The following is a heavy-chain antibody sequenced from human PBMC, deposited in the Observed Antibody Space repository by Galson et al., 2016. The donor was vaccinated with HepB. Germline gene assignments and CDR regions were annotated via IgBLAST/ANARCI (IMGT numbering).Heavy chain of an antibody. D-gene: IGHD3-10*01. J-gene: IGHJ4*02. V-gene: IGHV2-70*01. CDR1: GFSLSTSGMC. CDR3: ARTGPHYFGSGIYGPSDY. Sequence: PALVKPPQTLTLTCTFSGFSLSTSGMCVSWIRQPPGKALEWLALIDWDDDEYYSTSLKTRLTISKDTSKNQVVLTMTNMDPVDTATYYCARTGPHYFGSGIYGPSDYWGQGPLVPVSS. CDR2: IDWDDDE.